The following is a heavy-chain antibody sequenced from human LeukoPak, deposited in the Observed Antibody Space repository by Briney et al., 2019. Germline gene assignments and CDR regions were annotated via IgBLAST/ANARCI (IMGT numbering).Heavy chain of an antibody. V-gene: IGHV4-4*07. J-gene: IGHJ5*02. D-gene: IGHD3-16*02. CDR2: IHSSGST. Sequence: SETLSLTCTVSGGSMNNNYWSWIRQPAGKGLEWVGRIHSSGSTNYNPSLKSRVTISVDTSKNQFSLKLSFVTAADTALYYCARGTLRLGDLSLSNYFDPWGQGTLVTVSS. CDR3: ARGTLRLGDLSLSNYFDP. CDR1: GGSMNNNY.